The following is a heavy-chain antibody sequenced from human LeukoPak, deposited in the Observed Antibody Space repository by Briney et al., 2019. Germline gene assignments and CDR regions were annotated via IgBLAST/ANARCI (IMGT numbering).Heavy chain of an antibody. CDR2: INPNSGGT. J-gene: IGHJ4*02. V-gene: IGHV1-2*02. Sequence: ASVKVSCKASGYTFTGYYMHWVRQAPGQGLEWMGWINPNSGGTNYAQKFQGRVTMTRDTSISTAYMELSRLRSDDTAVYYCARALSVVVPAARDYWGQGTLVTVSS. CDR3: ARALSVVVPAARDY. CDR1: GYTFTGYY. D-gene: IGHD2-2*01.